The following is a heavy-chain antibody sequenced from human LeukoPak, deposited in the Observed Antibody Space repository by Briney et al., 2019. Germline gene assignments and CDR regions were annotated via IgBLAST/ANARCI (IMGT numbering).Heavy chain of an antibody. V-gene: IGHV4-59*01. CDR1: GGSISSYY. D-gene: IGHD1-26*01. Sequence: SETLSFTCTVSGGSISSYYWSWIRQPPGKGLDWIGYIYYISNTNYNPSLKSRVTMSVDPSKNQFSLKLNSVTAADTAVYYCARTQSQSGSYRYYFGYWGQGTLVTVSS. J-gene: IGHJ4*02. CDR3: ARTQSQSGSYRYYFGY. CDR2: IYYISNT.